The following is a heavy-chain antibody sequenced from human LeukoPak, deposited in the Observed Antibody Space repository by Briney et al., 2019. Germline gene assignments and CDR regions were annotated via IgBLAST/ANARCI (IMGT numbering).Heavy chain of an antibody. J-gene: IGHJ4*02. CDR2: IAYDGSRA. Sequence: PGRSLRLSCAGSRFTFGGYGMHWFRQTPGKGLEWVAVIAYDGSRAFYADSVKGRFTISRDNSKNTMSVQMDDLRAEDTAVYYCTRYNIDYWGQGTLVTVSS. V-gene: IGHV3-33*01. CDR1: RFTFGGYG. D-gene: IGHD1-14*01. CDR3: TRYNIDY.